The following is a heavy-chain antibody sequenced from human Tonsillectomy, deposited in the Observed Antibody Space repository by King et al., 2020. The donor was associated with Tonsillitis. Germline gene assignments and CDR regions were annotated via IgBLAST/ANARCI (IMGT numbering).Heavy chain of an antibody. CDR3: ARLADCSSASCYRRDYYYYMDV. D-gene: IGHD2-2*02. Sequence: VQLVESGGGVVQPGRSLRLSCAASGFTFSTYGMHWVRQAPGKGLEWVAVIRYDGSNEYYVDSVKGRFTISRDNSKNTLFLQMNSLRVEDTALYYCARLADCSSASCYRRDYYYYMDVWGKGTTVTVSS. CDR2: IRYDGSNE. V-gene: IGHV3-33*01. J-gene: IGHJ6*03. CDR1: GFTFSTYG.